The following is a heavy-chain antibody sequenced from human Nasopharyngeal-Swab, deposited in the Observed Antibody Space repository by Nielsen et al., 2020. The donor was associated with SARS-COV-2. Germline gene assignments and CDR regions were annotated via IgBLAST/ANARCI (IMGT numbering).Heavy chain of an antibody. D-gene: IGHD3-10*01. CDR3: AREGILWFGEEMWLFFDY. CDR2: IYHSGST. J-gene: IGHJ4*02. V-gene: IGHV4-30-2*01. Sequence: WIRQPPGKGLEWIGYIYHSGSTYYNPSLKSRVTISVDRSKNQFSLKLSSMTAADTAVYYCAREGILWFGEEMWLFFDYWGQGTLVTVSS.